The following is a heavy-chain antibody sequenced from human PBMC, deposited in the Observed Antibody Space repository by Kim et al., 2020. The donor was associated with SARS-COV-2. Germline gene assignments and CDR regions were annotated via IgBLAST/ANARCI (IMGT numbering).Heavy chain of an antibody. CDR2: IIPIFGTA. Sequence: SVKVSCKASGGTFSSYAISWVRQAPGQGLEWMGGIIPIFGTANYAQKFQGRVTITADESTSTAYMELSSLRSEDTAVYYCARCGGYSGYDSFDLLFDYWGQGTLVTVSS. V-gene: IGHV1-69*13. CDR3: ARCGGYSGYDSFDLLFDY. CDR1: GGTFSSYA. D-gene: IGHD5-12*01. J-gene: IGHJ4*02.